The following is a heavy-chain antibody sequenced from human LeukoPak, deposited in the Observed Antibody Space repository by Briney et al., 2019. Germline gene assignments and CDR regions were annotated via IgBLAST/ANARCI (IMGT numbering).Heavy chain of an antibody. Sequence: GFLRLSCAASGFTFSSYEMNWVRQAPGKGLEWVSYISSSGSTIYYADSVKGRFTISRDNSKNTLYLQMNSLRAEDTAVYYCAKDREVRGVIYYFDYWGQGTLVTVSS. J-gene: IGHJ4*02. V-gene: IGHV3-48*03. CDR3: AKDREVRGVIYYFDY. D-gene: IGHD3-10*01. CDR1: GFTFSSYE. CDR2: ISSSGSTI.